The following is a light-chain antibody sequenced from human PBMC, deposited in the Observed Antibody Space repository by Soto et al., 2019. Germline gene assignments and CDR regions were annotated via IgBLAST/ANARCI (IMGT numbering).Light chain of an antibody. CDR1: SSDVGGYNY. J-gene: IGLJ2*01. CDR2: DVS. V-gene: IGLV2-14*01. CDR3: SLYISRSTPIV. Sequence: QSAMTQPASVAGSPGQSITISCTGTSSDVGGYNYVSWYQQHPGKAPKLMIYDVSNRPSGVSNRFSGSKSGNTASLTISGLQAEDAAYYYCSLYISRSTPIVFGGGTKLTVL.